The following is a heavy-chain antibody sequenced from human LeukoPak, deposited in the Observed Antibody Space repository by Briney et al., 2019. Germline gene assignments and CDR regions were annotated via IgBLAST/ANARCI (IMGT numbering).Heavy chain of an antibody. J-gene: IGHJ3*02. CDR2: IKQDGSEK. V-gene: IGHV3-7*03. CDR3: AKGIVVVISGNAFDI. Sequence: GGSLRLSCAASGFTFSTYWMTWVRQAPGKGLEWVANIKQDGSEKYFVDSVKGRFSISRDNAKNSLYLQMNGLRAEDTAVYYCAKGIVVVISGNAFDIWGQGTMVTVSS. CDR1: GFTFSTYW. D-gene: IGHD3-22*01.